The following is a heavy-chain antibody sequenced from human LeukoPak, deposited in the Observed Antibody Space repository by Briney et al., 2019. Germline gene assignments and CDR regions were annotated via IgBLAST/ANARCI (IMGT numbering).Heavy chain of an antibody. CDR2: IRSKANSYAT. CDR1: GFTFSGSA. V-gene: IGHV3-73*01. Sequence: PGGSLRLSCAASGFTFSGSAMHWVRQASGKGLVWVGRIRSKANSYATAYAASVKGRFTISRDDSKNTAYLQMNSLKTEDTAVYYCTRQRHYDFWSGYYQTTPTVLDFDYWGQGTLVTVSS. CDR3: TRQRHYDFWSGYYQTTPTVLDFDY. J-gene: IGHJ4*02. D-gene: IGHD3-3*01.